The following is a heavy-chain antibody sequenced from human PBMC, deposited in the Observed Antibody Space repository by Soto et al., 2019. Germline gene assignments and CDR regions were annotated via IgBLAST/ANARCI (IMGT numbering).Heavy chain of an antibody. CDR1: GGTFSSYA. J-gene: IGHJ4*02. D-gene: IGHD5-18*01. V-gene: IGHV1-69*13. Sequence: SVKVSCKASGGTFSSYAISWVRQAPGQGLEWMGGIIPIFGTANYAQKFQGRVTINADESTSTAYMELSSLRSEDTAVYYCAIGPRGYSYGHYFDYWGQGTLVTVSS. CDR2: IIPIFGTA. CDR3: AIGPRGYSYGHYFDY.